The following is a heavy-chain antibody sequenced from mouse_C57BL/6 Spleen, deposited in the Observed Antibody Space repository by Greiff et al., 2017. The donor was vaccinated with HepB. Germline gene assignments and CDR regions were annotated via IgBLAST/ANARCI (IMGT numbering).Heavy chain of an antibody. CDR2: IYPGGGYT. CDR3: ARRGTAQATGFAY. J-gene: IGHJ3*01. CDR1: GYTFTNYW. D-gene: IGHD3-1*01. V-gene: IGHV1-63*01. Sequence: QVQLQQSGAELVRPGTSVKMSCKASGYTFTNYWIGWAKQRPGHGLAWIGDIYPGGGYTNYNEKFKGKATLTADKSSSTAYMQFSSLTSEDSAIYYCARRGTAQATGFAYWGQGTLVTVSA.